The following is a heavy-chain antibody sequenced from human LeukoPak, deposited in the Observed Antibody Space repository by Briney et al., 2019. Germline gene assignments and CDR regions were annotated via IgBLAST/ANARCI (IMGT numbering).Heavy chain of an antibody. J-gene: IGHJ4*02. CDR3: ARSSLYYDSSGYQPSYYFDY. CDR1: GYSFTSYW. CDR2: IYPGDSDT. D-gene: IGHD3-22*01. V-gene: IGHV5-51*01. Sequence: GESLKISCKGSGYSFTSYWIGWVRQMPGKGLEWMGIIYPGDSDTRYSPSFQGQVTISADKSISTAYLQWSSLKASDTAMYYCARSSLYYDSSGYQPSYYFDYWGQGPWSPSPQ.